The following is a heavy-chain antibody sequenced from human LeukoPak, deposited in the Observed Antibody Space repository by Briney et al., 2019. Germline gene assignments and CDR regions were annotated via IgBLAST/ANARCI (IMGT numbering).Heavy chain of an antibody. J-gene: IGHJ4*02. V-gene: IGHV3-30-3*01. CDR3: GTHNYYDSRGYSVFDY. Sequence: GGSLRLSCAASGFTFSSYAMHWVRQAPGKGLEWVAVISYDGSNKYYADSVKGRFTISRDNSKNTLYLQMNSLRAEDTAVYYCGTHNYYDSRGYSVFDYWGQGTLVTVSS. D-gene: IGHD3-22*01. CDR1: GFTFSSYA. CDR2: ISYDGSNK.